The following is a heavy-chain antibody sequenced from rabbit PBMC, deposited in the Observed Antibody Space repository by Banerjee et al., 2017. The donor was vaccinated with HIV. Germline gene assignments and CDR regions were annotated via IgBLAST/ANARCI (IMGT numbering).Heavy chain of an antibody. V-gene: IGHV1S45*01. Sequence: QEQLEESGGDLVQPEGSLTLTCKASGFDFNNHAMCWVRQAPGKGLEWIGCINSSSRNVVYASWATGRFTISKTSSTTVTLQMTSLTAADTATYLCARDLAGVIGWNFGLWGQGTLVTVS. D-gene: IGHD4-1*01. CDR3: ARDLAGVIGWNFGL. J-gene: IGHJ4*01. CDR2: INSSSRNV. CDR1: GFDFNNHA.